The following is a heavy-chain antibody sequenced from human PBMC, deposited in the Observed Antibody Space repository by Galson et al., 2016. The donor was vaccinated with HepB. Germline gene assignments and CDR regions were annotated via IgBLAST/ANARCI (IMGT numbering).Heavy chain of an antibody. V-gene: IGHV3-30*04. D-gene: IGHD2-21*02. CDR2: MSYDGRRI. CDR1: GFSFRNYA. J-gene: IGHJ4*02. Sequence: SLRLSCAASGFSFRNYAMHRVRQAPGKGLEWVAVMSYDGRRIYYADSVKGRLTISRDNSKNTLFLQMNSLRAEDTAVYYCAKADAYCGGDCYPSFDYWGQGTLVTVSS. CDR3: AKADAYCGGDCYPSFDY.